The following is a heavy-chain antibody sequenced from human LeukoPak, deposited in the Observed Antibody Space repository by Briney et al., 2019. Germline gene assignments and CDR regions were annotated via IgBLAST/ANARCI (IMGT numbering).Heavy chain of an antibody. CDR3: AKDQSSGWYGLYFFDY. D-gene: IGHD6-19*01. V-gene: IGHV3-21*01. CDR2: ISTSSVYI. Sequence: GGSLRLSCAASGFTFSSYSMNWVRQAPGKGLEWVSSISTSSVYIYYGDSVKGRFTISRDNSMNTLYLQMNSLRAEDTAIYYCAKDQSSGWYGLYFFDYWGQGTLVTVSS. CDR1: GFTFSSYS. J-gene: IGHJ4*02.